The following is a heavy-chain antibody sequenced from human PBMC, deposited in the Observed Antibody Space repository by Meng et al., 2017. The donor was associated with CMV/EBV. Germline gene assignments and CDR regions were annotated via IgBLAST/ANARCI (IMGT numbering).Heavy chain of an antibody. V-gene: IGHV3-30*04. Sequence: GGSLRLSCAASGFTFNIYAMHWVRQAPGKGLDWVTLISPDASHQYYADSVKGRFSISRDNSKNTLYLQMNSLRAEDTAVYYCASDYYDSDGYHPVEFDYWGQGTLVTVSS. CDR2: ISPDASHQ. CDR1: GFTFNIYA. J-gene: IGHJ4*02. D-gene: IGHD3-22*01. CDR3: ASDYYDSDGYHPVEFDY.